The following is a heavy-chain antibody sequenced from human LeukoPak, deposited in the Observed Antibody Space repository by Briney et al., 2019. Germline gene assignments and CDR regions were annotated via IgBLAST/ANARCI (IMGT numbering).Heavy chain of an antibody. Sequence: SETLSLTCTVSGGSISSYYWSWIRQPPGKGLEWIGYTYNSGSTNYNPSLKSRVTISVDTSKNQFSLKLSSVTAADTAMYYCARDGYNRGYYDMDVWGQGTTVTVSS. V-gene: IGHV4-59*01. CDR2: TYNSGST. CDR1: GGSISSYY. J-gene: IGHJ6*02. CDR3: ARDGYNRGYYDMDV. D-gene: IGHD5-24*01.